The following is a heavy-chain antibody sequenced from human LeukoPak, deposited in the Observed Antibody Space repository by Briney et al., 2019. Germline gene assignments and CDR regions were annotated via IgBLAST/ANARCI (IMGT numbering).Heavy chain of an antibody. V-gene: IGHV3-21*01. Sequence: GGSLRLSCAASGFTFSSYSMNWVRQAPGKGLGWVSSISSSSSYIYYADSVKGRFTISRDNAKNSLYLQMNSLRAEDTAVYYCAREWVVPAAMDYWGQGTLVTVSS. CDR2: ISSSSSYI. J-gene: IGHJ4*02. D-gene: IGHD2-2*01. CDR3: AREWVVPAAMDY. CDR1: GFTFSSYS.